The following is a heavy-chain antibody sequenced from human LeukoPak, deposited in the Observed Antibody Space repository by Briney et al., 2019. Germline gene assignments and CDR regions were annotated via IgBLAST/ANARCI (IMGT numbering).Heavy chain of an antibody. J-gene: IGHJ4*02. CDR1: GFTFSSYA. V-gene: IGHV3-23*01. CDR3: AKDRGIVDYYFDY. Sequence: GGSLRLSCAASGFTFSSYAMSWVRQAPGKGLEWVSAISGSGGSTYYADSVKGRFTISRDNSKNTLHLQMSSLRAEDTAVYYCAKDRGIVDYYFDYWGQGTLVTVSS. CDR2: ISGSGGST. D-gene: IGHD3-16*02.